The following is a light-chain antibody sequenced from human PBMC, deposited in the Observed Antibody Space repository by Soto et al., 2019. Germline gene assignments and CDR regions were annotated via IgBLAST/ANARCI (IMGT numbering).Light chain of an antibody. V-gene: IGKV1-39*01. J-gene: IGKJ1*01. CDR3: QQSYSTTWT. CDR1: QSISNY. CDR2: AAS. Sequence: DIQMTQSPSSLSTSVGDSVTITCRASQSISNYLNWYQQKPGQAPKLLIYAASTLQSGVPSRFSGSGSGTDFTLTISSLQHEELATYDCQQSYSTTWTFGQGTKVEIK.